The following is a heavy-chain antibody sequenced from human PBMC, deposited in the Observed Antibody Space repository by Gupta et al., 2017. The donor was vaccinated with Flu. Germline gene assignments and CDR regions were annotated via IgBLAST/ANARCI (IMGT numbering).Heavy chain of an antibody. Sequence: EVLLVESGGGLVQPGGSLRLSCAASGFIVSRNYMSWVRQGPGKGLEWVSLIYSSGSTYYADFVKGRFTISRDNSKNTVYLQMNSLRTEDTAVYYCARGGVAAGTFEYWGQGTLVTVSS. CDR2: IYSSGST. D-gene: IGHD6-13*01. CDR3: ARGGVAAGTFEY. CDR1: GFIVSRNY. V-gene: IGHV3-66*02. J-gene: IGHJ4*02.